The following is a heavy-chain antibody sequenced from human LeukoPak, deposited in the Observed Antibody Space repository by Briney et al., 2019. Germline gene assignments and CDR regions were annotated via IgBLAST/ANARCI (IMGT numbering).Heavy chain of an antibody. J-gene: IGHJ6*03. V-gene: IGHV4-59*01. D-gene: IGHD3-10*01. Sequence: PSETLSLTCTVSVDSITSSYWSWIRQPPGKGLEWIGYIYYSGSTNYNPSLKSRVTISVDTSKNQFSLKLSSVTAADTAVYYCARVRGLGPYYYYYYYMDVWGKGTTVTISS. CDR2: IYYSGST. CDR3: ARVRGLGPYYYYYYYMDV. CDR1: VDSITSSY.